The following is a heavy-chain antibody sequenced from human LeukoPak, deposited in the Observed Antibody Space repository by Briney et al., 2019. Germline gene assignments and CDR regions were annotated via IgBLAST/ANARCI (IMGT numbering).Heavy chain of an antibody. CDR2: IYYSGST. CDR1: GRSISSSSYY. D-gene: IGHD6-13*01. Sequence: PSETLSLTCTVSGRSISSSSYYWGWIRQPPGKGLERIGSIYYSGSTYYNPSLKSRVTISVDTSKNQFSLKLSSVTAADTAVYYCAREAQQQLGPNFDYWGQGTLVTVSS. CDR3: AREAQQQLGPNFDY. J-gene: IGHJ4*02. V-gene: IGHV4-39*02.